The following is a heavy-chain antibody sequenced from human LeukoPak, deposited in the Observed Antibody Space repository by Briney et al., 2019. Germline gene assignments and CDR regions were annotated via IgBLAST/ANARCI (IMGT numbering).Heavy chain of an antibody. D-gene: IGHD2-15*01. J-gene: IGHJ4*02. Sequence: GESLKISCKASGYSFTTYWIGWVRQMPGKGLEWMGIIYPGDSDTRYSPSFQGQVTMSADKSINTAYLQWNSLRASDIAMYYCARRSGGLDYWGQGTLVTVSS. CDR2: IYPGDSDT. CDR1: GYSFTTYW. CDR3: ARRSGGLDY. V-gene: IGHV5-51*01.